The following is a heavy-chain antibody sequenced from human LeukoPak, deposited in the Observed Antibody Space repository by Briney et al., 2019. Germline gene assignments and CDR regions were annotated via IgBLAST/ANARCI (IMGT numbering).Heavy chain of an antibody. CDR1: GGSISSYY. CDR2: IYYSGST. CDR3: ARDRRKLGLDY. Sequence: PSETLSLTCTVSGGSISSYYWSWIRQPPGKGLEWIGYIYYSGSTNYNPSLKSRVTISVDTSKNQFSLKLSSVTAADTAVYYCARDRRKLGLDYWGQGTLVIVSS. J-gene: IGHJ4*02. D-gene: IGHD1-26*01. V-gene: IGHV4-59*01.